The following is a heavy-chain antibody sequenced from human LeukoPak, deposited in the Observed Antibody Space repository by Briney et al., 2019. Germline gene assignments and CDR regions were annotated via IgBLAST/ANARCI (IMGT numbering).Heavy chain of an antibody. CDR3: AREAVSVAAKYMDV. V-gene: IGHV4-39*07. Sequence: PSETLSLTCTVSGGSISSSSYYWGWIRQPPGKGLEWIGSIYYSGSTYYNPSLKSRVTISVDTSKNQFSLKLSSVTAADTAVYYCAREAVSVAAKYMDVWGKGTTVTVSS. D-gene: IGHD6-6*01. J-gene: IGHJ6*03. CDR2: IYYSGST. CDR1: GGSISSSSYY.